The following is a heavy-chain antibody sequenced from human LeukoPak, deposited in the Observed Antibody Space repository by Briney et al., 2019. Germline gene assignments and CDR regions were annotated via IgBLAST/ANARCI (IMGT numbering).Heavy chain of an antibody. CDR1: GFTFSSYG. CDR3: ARGGSGSYWFDP. D-gene: IGHD1-26*01. CDR2: IWYDGSNK. V-gene: IGHV3-33*01. J-gene: IGHJ5*02. Sequence: PGRSLRLSCAASGFTFSSYGVHWVRQAPGKGLEWVAVIWYDGSNKYYADSVKGRFTISRDNSKNTLYLQMNSLRAEDTAVYYCARGGSGSYWFDPWGQGTLVTVSS.